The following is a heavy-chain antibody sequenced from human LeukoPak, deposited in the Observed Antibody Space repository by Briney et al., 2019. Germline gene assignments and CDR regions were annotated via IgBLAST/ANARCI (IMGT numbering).Heavy chain of an antibody. CDR1: GGSISSSSYY. V-gene: IGHV4-39*01. CDR3: ARGGYYYDSSGYYYGFFDY. CDR2: IYYSGST. J-gene: IGHJ4*02. D-gene: IGHD3-22*01. Sequence: SETLSLTCTVSGGSISSSSYYWGWIRQPPGKGLEWIGNIYYSGSTYYNPSLKSRVTISVDTSKNQFSLKLSSVTAADTAVYYCARGGYYYDSSGYYYGFFDYWGQGTLVTISS.